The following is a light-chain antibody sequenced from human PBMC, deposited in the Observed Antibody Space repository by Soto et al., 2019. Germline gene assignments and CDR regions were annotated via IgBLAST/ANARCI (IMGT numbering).Light chain of an antibody. CDR2: GAS. CDR1: QSVTSSY. J-gene: IGKJ5*01. Sequence: EIVLTQSPGTLSVSPGERATLFCRASQSVTSSYLAWYLQKPGQAPRLLIYGASSRATGIPDRFSGSGSGTDFTLTISRLEPEDFAVYYCQQYGSSPSRTFGQGTRLEI. CDR3: QQYGSSPSRT. V-gene: IGKV3-20*01.